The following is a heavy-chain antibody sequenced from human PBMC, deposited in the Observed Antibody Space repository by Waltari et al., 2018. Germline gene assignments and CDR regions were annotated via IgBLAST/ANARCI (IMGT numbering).Heavy chain of an antibody. CDR1: GDSISSGDFY. CDR3: ARAPRGYSGYDHFDY. D-gene: IGHD5-12*01. Sequence: QVQLQESGPGLVKPSETLSLTCTVSGDSISSGDFYGSWIHQHPGRGLEWIGYNYSSWRTYYNPSLKSRITISVDTSKNQFSLTLSSVTAADTAVYYCARAPRGYSGYDHFDYWGQGILVTVSS. V-gene: IGHV4-31*03. CDR2: NYSSWRT. J-gene: IGHJ4*02.